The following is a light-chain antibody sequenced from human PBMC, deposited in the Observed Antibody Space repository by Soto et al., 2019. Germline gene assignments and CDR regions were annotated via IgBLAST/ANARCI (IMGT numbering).Light chain of an antibody. CDR2: GAS. Sequence: EIVLTQSPGTLSLSPGERATLSCRASQSVSSSYLAWYQQKPGQTPRVLIYGASSRVTGIPDRFSGSGSGTDFTLTISRLEPEDFAVYYCQQYGSSPWTFGQGTEVEIK. CDR3: QQYGSSPWT. J-gene: IGKJ1*01. CDR1: QSVSSSY. V-gene: IGKV3-20*01.